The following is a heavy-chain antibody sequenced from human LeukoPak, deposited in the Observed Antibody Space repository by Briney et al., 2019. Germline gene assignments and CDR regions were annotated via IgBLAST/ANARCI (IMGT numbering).Heavy chain of an antibody. V-gene: IGHV4-4*08. J-gene: IGHJ4*02. CDR1: GGSISGYY. CDR2: IYSSGTT. Sequence: SETLSLTCTVSGGSISGYYWSWIRQPPGKGLEYIGYIYSSGTTNYISSLKSRITISVDTPKNQFYLELRSVTAADTAVYYCARGDYYFDIWGQGTLVTVSS. CDR3: ARGDYYFDI. D-gene: IGHD2-21*02.